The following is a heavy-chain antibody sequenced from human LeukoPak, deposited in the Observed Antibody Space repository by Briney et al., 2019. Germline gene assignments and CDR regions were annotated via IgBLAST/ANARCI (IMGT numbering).Heavy chain of an antibody. J-gene: IGHJ6*02. CDR3: ARDRGYCSGGSCYYYGMDV. CDR1: GGSISSYY. D-gene: IGHD2-15*01. V-gene: IGHV4-59*12. CDR2: LSKSGNT. Sequence: SETLSLTCTVSGGSISSYYWSWIRLPPGKGLEWIGYLSKSGNTNYSPSLKSRVTIFGDTSKNQFFLKLSSVTAADTAVYYCARDRGYCSGGSCYYYGMDVWGQGTTVTVSS.